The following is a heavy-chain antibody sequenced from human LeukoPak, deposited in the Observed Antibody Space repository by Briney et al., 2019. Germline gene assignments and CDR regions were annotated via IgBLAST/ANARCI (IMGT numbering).Heavy chain of an antibody. Sequence: GASVKVSCKASGYTFTGYYIHWVRQAPGQGLEWMGWTNPNSGGTNYAQKFQGRVTMTRDTSISTAYMDLSRLRSDDTAVYYCARGSIVGATFDYFDYWGQGTLVTVSS. J-gene: IGHJ4*02. CDR2: TNPNSGGT. CDR3: ARGSIVGATFDYFDY. CDR1: GYTFTGYY. D-gene: IGHD1-26*01. V-gene: IGHV1-2*02.